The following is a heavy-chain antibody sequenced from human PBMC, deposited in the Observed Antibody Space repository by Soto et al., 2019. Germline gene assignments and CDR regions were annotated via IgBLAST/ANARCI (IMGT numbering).Heavy chain of an antibody. CDR1: GYTFTGYY. J-gene: IGHJ4*02. Sequence: ASVKVSCKASGYTFTGYYMHWVRQAPGQGLEWMGWINPNSGGTNYAQKFQGWVTMTRDTSISTAYMELSRLRSDDTAVYYCAREGPSGSYYFDYWRQRTLVTVSS. CDR2: INPNSGGT. D-gene: IGHD1-26*01. V-gene: IGHV1-2*04. CDR3: AREGPSGSYYFDY.